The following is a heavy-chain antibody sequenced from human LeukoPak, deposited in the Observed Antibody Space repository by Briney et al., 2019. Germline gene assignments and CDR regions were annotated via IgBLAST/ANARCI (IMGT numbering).Heavy chain of an antibody. Sequence: GGTLRLSCAASGFTFSSYGMSWVRQAPGKGLEWVSAISGTGGSTYYADSVKGRFTISRDNAQNSLYLQINSLRAEDTAVYYCARDLGQYYDTSDNWFDPWGQGTLVTVSS. CDR3: ARDLGQYYDTSDNWFDP. CDR2: ISGTGGST. D-gene: IGHD3-22*01. CDR1: GFTFSSYG. V-gene: IGHV3-23*01. J-gene: IGHJ5*02.